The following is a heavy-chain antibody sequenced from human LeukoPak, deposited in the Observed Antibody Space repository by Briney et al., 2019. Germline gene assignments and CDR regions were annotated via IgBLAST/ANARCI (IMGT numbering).Heavy chain of an antibody. CDR2: ISYDGSNK. Sequence: GRSLRLSCAASGFTFSSYAMHWVRQAPGKGLEWVAVISYDGSNKYYADSVKGRFTISRDNSKTTLYLQMNSLRAEDTAVYYCARDSGHYGDYGHYFDYWGQGTLVTVSS. CDR1: GFTFSSYA. D-gene: IGHD4-17*01. J-gene: IGHJ4*02. CDR3: ARDSGHYGDYGHYFDY. V-gene: IGHV3-30-3*01.